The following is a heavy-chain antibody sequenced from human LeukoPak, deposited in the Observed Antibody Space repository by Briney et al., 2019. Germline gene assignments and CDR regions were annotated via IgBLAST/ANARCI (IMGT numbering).Heavy chain of an antibody. Sequence: GASVKVSCKASGYTFTSYDINWVRQATGQGLEWMGWMNPNSGNTGYAQKFQGRVTMTRNTSISTAHMELSSPRSEDTAVYYCARGRVAARPIDYWGQGTLVTVSS. CDR1: GYTFTSYD. V-gene: IGHV1-8*01. CDR2: MNPNSGNT. J-gene: IGHJ4*02. CDR3: ARGRVAARPIDY. D-gene: IGHD6-6*01.